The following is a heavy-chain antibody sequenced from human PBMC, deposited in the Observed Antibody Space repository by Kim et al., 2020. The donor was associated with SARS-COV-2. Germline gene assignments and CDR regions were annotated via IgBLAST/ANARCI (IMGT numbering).Heavy chain of an antibody. D-gene: IGHD4-17*01. J-gene: IGHJ4*02. Sequence: SETLSLTCTVSGGSISGSTNYWSWIRQTPWKGLEWIGSIFYKGTTYYNPSLKSRITMSVDQSKNHFSLRLTSVTATDTGVYFCARHRHGDYLGREYYFDLWGQGSLVTVSS. CDR3: ARHRHGDYLGREYYFDL. CDR2: IFYKGTT. CDR1: GGSISGSTNY. V-gene: IGHV4-39*01.